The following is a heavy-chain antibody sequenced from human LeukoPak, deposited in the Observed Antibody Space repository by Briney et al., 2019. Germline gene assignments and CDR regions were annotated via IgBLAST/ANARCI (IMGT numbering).Heavy chain of an antibody. Sequence: PGGSLRLSCAASGFTFSSYAMHWVRQAPGKGLEWVAVISYDGSNKYYADSVKGRFTISRDNSKNTLYLQMNSLRAEDTAVYYCTREELYSSGYSFYWGQGTLVTVSS. CDR1: GFTFSSYA. D-gene: IGHD6-19*01. CDR2: ISYDGSNK. V-gene: IGHV3-30*04. CDR3: TREELYSSGYSFY. J-gene: IGHJ4*02.